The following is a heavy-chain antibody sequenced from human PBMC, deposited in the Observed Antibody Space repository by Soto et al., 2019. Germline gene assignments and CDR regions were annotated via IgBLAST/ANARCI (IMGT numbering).Heavy chain of an antibody. CDR1: GGSISSYY. CDR3: ARGRGNYYDSSGYYSRDAFAI. D-gene: IGHD3-22*01. J-gene: IGHJ3*02. CDR2: IYYSGST. V-gene: IGHV4-59*01. Sequence: PSETLSLTCTVSGGSISSYYWSWIRQPPGKELEWIGYIYYSGSTNYNPSLKSRVTISVDTSKNQFSLKLSSVTAADTAVYYCARGRGNYYDSSGYYSRDAFAIGVKATMVTVSS.